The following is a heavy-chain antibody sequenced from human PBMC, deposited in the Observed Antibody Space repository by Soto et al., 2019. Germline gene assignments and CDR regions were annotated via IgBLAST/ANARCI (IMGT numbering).Heavy chain of an antibody. D-gene: IGHD4-17*01. V-gene: IGHV3-53*04. J-gene: IGHJ5*02. CDR1: GFTVSSNY. CDR2: IYSGGST. Sequence: GGSLRLSCAASGFTVSSNYMSWVRQAPGKGLERVSVIYSGGSTYCADSVKGRFTISRHNSKNTLYLQMNSLRAEDTAVYYCARSTTFYGDYEESDWFDPWGQGTLVTVSS. CDR3: ARSTTFYGDYEESDWFDP.